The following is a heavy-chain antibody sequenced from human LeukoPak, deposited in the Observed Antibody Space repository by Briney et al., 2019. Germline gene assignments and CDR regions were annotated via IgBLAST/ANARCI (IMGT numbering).Heavy chain of an antibody. J-gene: IGHJ3*02. CDR3: ARTSGLGVGYDSSGYYYQDAFDI. CDR2: INPSGGST. CDR1: GYTFTSYY. V-gene: IGHV1-46*01. Sequence: ASVKVSCKASGYTFTSYYMHWVRQAPGQGLEWMGIINPSGGSTSYAQKFQGRVTMTRDMSTSTVYMELSSLRSEDTAVYYCARTSGLGVGYDSSGYYYQDAFDIWGQGTMVTVSS. D-gene: IGHD3-22*01.